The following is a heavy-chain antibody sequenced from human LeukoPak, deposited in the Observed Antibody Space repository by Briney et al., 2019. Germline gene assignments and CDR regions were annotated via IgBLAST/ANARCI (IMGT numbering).Heavy chain of an antibody. V-gene: IGHV4-31*03. Sequence: SQTLSLTCTVSGGSISSGGYFWSWVRQHPGKGLEWIGYISHSGSTYYNPSLKSRFTISLDTSKDRFSLRLSSVTAADTAVYYCARDLWFGEYNWFDPWGQGTLVTVSS. J-gene: IGHJ5*02. CDR1: GGSISSGGYF. CDR2: ISHSGST. D-gene: IGHD3-10*01. CDR3: ARDLWFGEYNWFDP.